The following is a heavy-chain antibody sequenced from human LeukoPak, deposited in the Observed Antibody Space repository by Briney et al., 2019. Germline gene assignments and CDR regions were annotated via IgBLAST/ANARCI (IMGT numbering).Heavy chain of an antibody. CDR3: AREQQLLYNSFYMDV. V-gene: IGHV3-48*04. D-gene: IGHD6-19*01. Sequence: GGSLRLSCAASGFIFNNYNMNWVRQAPGKGLEWVAYISSSTSPIYYADSVKDRFTISRDNAKNSLYLQMTSLTADDTAVYYCAREQQLLYNSFYMDVWGRGTTVTVSS. CDR1: GFIFNNYN. J-gene: IGHJ6*03. CDR2: ISSSTSPI.